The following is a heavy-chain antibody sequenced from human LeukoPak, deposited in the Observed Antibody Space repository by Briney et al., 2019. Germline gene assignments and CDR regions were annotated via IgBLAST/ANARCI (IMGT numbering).Heavy chain of an antibody. V-gene: IGHV4-39*01. Sequence: PSETLSLTCTVSGGSISSSSYYWGWIRQPPGKGLEWIGSIYYSGTTYYNPSLKSPITMSVDTSKNQFSLKLRSVTAADTAVFYCARAIAVAGTGYFDYWGQGTLVTASS. J-gene: IGHJ4*02. CDR2: IYYSGTT. D-gene: IGHD6-19*01. CDR1: GGSISSSSYY. CDR3: ARAIAVAGTGYFDY.